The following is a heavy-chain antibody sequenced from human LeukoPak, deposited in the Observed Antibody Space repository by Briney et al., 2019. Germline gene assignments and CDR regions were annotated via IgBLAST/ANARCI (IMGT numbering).Heavy chain of an antibody. V-gene: IGHV3-48*01. CDR3: ARDSQYSSGPPFDY. CDR2: ISSSSSTI. D-gene: IGHD6-19*01. Sequence: GGSLRLSCAASGFTFSSYSMNWVRQAPGKGLEWVSYISSSSSTIYYADSVKGRFTIPRDNAKSSLYLQMNSLRAEDTAVYYCARDSQYSSGPPFDYWGQGTLVTVSS. CDR1: GFTFSSYS. J-gene: IGHJ4*02.